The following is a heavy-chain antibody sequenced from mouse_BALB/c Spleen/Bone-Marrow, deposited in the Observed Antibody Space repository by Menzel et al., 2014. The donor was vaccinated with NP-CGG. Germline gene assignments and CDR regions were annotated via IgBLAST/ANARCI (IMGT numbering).Heavy chain of an antibody. CDR1: GFSLTSYG. CDR2: IWTGGTT. D-gene: IGHD1-1*01. CDR3: ALGYGSMHCFVY. V-gene: IGHV2-9*02. Sequence: VKLMESGPGLVAPSQSLSITCTVSGFSLTSYGVHWVRQPPGKGLEWLGVIWTGGTTNYDSALMSRLSISKDNSESQVCLKMNSLLTDDTAIYYWALGYGSMHCFVYWCQGTTLTVSS. J-gene: IGHJ2*01.